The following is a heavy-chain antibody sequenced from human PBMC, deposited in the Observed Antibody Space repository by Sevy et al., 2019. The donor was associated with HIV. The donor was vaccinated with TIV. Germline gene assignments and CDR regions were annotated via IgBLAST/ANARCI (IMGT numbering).Heavy chain of an antibody. CDR3: ARERGTYYDTSGYPYLLEAGFDY. Sequence: GGSLRLSCVASGFPFNYYAMNWVRQAPGKGLEWILYINSDSDTMYYGDSVKVRFTISGENARNSMNLQMNGLRDEDTAVYYCARERGTYYDTSGYPYLLEAGFDYWGQGTRVTVSS. J-gene: IGHJ4*02. CDR2: INSDSDTM. CDR1: GFPFNYYA. D-gene: IGHD3-22*01. V-gene: IGHV3-48*02.